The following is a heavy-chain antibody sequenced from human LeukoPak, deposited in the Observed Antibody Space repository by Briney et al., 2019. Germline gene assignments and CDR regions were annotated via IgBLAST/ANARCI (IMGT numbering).Heavy chain of an antibody. CDR1: GFTFSSYA. J-gene: IGHJ4*02. D-gene: IGHD2-15*01. V-gene: IGHV3-23*01. CDR3: AKDGSSHVVVENFDY. Sequence: SGGSLRLSCAASGFTFSSYAMSWVRQAPGKGLEWVSAISGSGGSTYYADSVKGRFTISRDNSKNTLYLQMNGLRAEDTAVYYCAKDGSSHVVVENFDYWGQGTLVTVSS. CDR2: ISGSGGST.